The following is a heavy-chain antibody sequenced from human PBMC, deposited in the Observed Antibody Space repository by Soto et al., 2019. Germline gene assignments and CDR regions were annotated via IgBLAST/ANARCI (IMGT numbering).Heavy chain of an antibody. CDR1: GFTLSSNY. CDR2: IYSGGST. J-gene: IGHJ6*02. V-gene: IGHV3-53*01. Sequence: PGGSLRLSCAASGFTLSSNYMSWVRQAPGKGLEWVSVIYSGGSTYYADSVKGRFTISRDNSKNTLYLQMNSLRAEDTAVYYCARDRSLVNYYGMDVWGQGTTVTVSS. D-gene: IGHD2-8*02. CDR3: ARDRSLVNYYGMDV.